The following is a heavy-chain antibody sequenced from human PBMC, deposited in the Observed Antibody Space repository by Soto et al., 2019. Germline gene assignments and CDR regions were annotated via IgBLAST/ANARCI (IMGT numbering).Heavy chain of an antibody. D-gene: IGHD2-2*01. J-gene: IGHJ4*02. CDR1: GFTFDDYA. CDR2: ISWNSDSR. CDR3: AKDMKDRGEYQLLGGGYFGF. V-gene: IGHV3-9*01. Sequence: EVQLVESGGGLVQPGRSLRLSCAASGFTFDDYAMHWVRQAPGKGLEWVSGISWNSDSRGHADSVKGRFTISRHNAHNSLYLQMNSLRPEDTAFYYCAKDMKDRGEYQLLGGGYFGFWGQRTLGTVFS.